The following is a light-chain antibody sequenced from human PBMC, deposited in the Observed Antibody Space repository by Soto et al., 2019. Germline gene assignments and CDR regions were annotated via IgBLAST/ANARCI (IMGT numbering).Light chain of an antibody. CDR1: RNIKTS. V-gene: IGKV1-12*01. CDR2: DAS. CDR3: QQINSFPPT. Sequence: DIQMTQSPSSVSASVGDSVTITCRASRNIKTSLAWYQQRPGKGPELLIYDASTLQSGVPSRISGSGSGTEFTLTISRLQPEDSATFFCQQINSFPPTVGGGTKVAI. J-gene: IGKJ4*01.